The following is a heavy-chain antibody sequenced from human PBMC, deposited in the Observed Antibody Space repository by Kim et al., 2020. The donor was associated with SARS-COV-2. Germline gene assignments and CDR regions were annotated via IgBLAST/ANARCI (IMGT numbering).Heavy chain of an antibody. J-gene: IGHJ4*02. V-gene: IGHV3-23*01. D-gene: IGHD4-17*01. Sequence: TYYADAVKGRFTISRDNSKNTLYLQMNSLRAEDTAVYYCAVNGDYYQHDYWGQGTLVTISS. CDR3: AVNGDYYQHDY. CDR2: T.